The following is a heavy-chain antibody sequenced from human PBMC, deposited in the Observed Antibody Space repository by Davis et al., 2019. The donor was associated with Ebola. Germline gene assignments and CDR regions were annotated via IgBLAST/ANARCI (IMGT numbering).Heavy chain of an antibody. D-gene: IGHD6-13*01. CDR2: ISYDGSNK. CDR3: TTDLLVLGQVLFTHHDY. J-gene: IGHJ4*02. V-gene: IGHV3-30*03. Sequence: GESLKISCAASGFTFSSYGMHWVRQAPGKGLEWVAVISYDGSNKYYADSVKGRFTISRDNSKNTLYLQMNSLKTEDTAVYYCTTDLLVLGQVLFTHHDYWGQGTLVTVSS. CDR1: GFTFSSYG.